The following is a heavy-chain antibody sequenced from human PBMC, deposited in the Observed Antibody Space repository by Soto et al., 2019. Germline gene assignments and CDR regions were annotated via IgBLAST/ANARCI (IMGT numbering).Heavy chain of an antibody. D-gene: IGHD2-8*01. J-gene: IGHJ6*02. V-gene: IGHV1-18*01. CDR1: GYIFVNYG. CDR2: ISPYSGNT. Sequence: GASVKVSCKASGYIFVNYGIAWVRQAPGQGLEWMGWISPYSGNTHYASKVQGRLTMTTDTSTGTAYMELRSLTSDDTAIYYCAKNGQPPYYYYGLDVWGQGTKVTVSS. CDR3: AKNGQPPYYYYGLDV.